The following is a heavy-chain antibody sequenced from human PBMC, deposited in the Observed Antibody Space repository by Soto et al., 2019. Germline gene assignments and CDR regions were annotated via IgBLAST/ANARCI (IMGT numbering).Heavy chain of an antibody. CDR3: ARDLESGSHDY. CDR2: INWNGGST. D-gene: IGHD3-10*01. CDR1: GFTFDDYG. Sequence: GGSLRLSCAASGFTFDDYGMSWVRQAPGKGLEWVSGINWNGGSTGYADSVKGRFTISRDNAKNSLYLQMNSLRAEDTALYHCARDLESGSHDYWGQGTLVTVSS. V-gene: IGHV3-20*01. J-gene: IGHJ4*02.